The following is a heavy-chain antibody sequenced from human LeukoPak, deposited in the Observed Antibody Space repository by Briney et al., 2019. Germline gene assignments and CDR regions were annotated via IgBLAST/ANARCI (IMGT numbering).Heavy chain of an antibody. Sequence: GASVKVSCKASGGTFSSYAMHWVRQAPGQRLEWMGWINAGNGNTKYSQKFQGRVTITRDTSASTAYMELSSLRSEDTAVYYCARADGSSGWYTVIGYWGQGTLVTVSS. J-gene: IGHJ4*02. V-gene: IGHV1-3*01. CDR1: GGTFSSYA. CDR2: INAGNGNT. D-gene: IGHD6-19*01. CDR3: ARADGSSGWYTVIGY.